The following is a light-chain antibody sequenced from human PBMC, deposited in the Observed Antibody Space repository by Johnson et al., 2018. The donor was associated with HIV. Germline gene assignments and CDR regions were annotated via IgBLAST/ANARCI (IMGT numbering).Light chain of an antibody. CDR2: DNN. V-gene: IGLV1-51*01. CDR3: GTWDNSLGAHYV. J-gene: IGLJ1*01. CDR1: SSNIGNNY. Sequence: QSVLTQPPSVSAAPGQKVTISCSGSSSNIGNNYVSWYQQLPGTAPKLLIYDNNKRPSGIPDRFSASKSGTSAILDITGLQPGDEADYYCGTWDNSLGAHYVFGIGTKVTVL.